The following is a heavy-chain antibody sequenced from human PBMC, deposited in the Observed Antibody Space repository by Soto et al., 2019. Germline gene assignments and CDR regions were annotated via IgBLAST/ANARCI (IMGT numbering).Heavy chain of an antibody. V-gene: IGHV1-2*04. CDR3: ARGDIVVVVAATRGWFDP. J-gene: IGHJ5*02. CDR2: INPNSGGT. D-gene: IGHD2-15*01. Sequence: ASVKVSCKASGYTFTGYYMHWVRQAPGQGLEWMGWINPNSGGTNYAQEFQGWVTMTRDTSISTAYMELSRLRSDDTAVYYCARGDIVVVVAATRGWFDPWGQGTLVTVSS. CDR1: GYTFTGYY.